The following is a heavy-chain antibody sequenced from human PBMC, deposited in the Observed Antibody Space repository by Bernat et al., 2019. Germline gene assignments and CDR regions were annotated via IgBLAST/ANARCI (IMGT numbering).Heavy chain of an antibody. CDR2: IYYSGST. Sequence: QLQLQESGPGLVKPSETLSLTCTVSGGSISSSSYYWGWIRQPPGKGLEWIGSIYYSGSTYYNPSLKSRVTISVDRSKNQFSLKLSSVTAADTAVYYCARGGYGDYVDHWYFDLWGRGTLVTVSS. J-gene: IGHJ2*01. V-gene: IGHV4-39*07. CDR3: ARGGYGDYVDHWYFDL. CDR1: GGSISSSSYY. D-gene: IGHD4-17*01.